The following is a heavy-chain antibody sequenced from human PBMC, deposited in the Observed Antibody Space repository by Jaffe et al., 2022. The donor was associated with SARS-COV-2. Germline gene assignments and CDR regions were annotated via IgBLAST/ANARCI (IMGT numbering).Heavy chain of an antibody. Sequence: EVQLVQSGAEVKKPGESLKISCKGSGYSFTSYWIGWVRQMPGKGLEWMGIIYPGDSDTRYSPSFQGQVTISADKSISTAYLQWSSLKASDTAMYYCARQYGGGHSGYVPRLGFDPWGQGTLVTVSS. CDR2: IYPGDSDT. D-gene: IGHD5-12*01. V-gene: IGHV5-51*01. CDR3: ARQYGGGHSGYVPRLGFDP. CDR1: GYSFTSYW. J-gene: IGHJ5*02.